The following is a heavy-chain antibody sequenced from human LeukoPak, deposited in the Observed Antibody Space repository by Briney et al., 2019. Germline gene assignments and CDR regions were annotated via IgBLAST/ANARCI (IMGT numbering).Heavy chain of an antibody. Sequence: ESGPTLVDPTQTLTLTCTFSGSSLSTSGMCVSWIRQPPGKALEWLARIDWDDDKYYSTSLKTRLTISKDTSKNQVVLTMTNMDPVDTATYYCARPAVAGVSSAFDIWGQGTMVTVSS. CDR3: ARPAVAGVSSAFDI. CDR1: GSSLSTSGMC. J-gene: IGHJ3*02. V-gene: IGHV2-70*11. D-gene: IGHD6-19*01. CDR2: IDWDDDK.